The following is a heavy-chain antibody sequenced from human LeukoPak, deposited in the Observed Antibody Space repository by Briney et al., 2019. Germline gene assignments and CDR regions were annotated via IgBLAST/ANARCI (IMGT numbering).Heavy chain of an antibody. Sequence: SQTLSLTCTVSGGSISSGDYYWSWIRQPPGKGLEWIGYIYYSGSTYYNPPLKSRVTISVDTSKNQFSLKLSSVTAADTAVYYCARVLGYCSSTSCYTHLDYWGQGTLVTVSS. CDR1: GGSISSGDYY. CDR3: ARVLGYCSSTSCYTHLDY. CDR2: IYYSGST. J-gene: IGHJ4*02. D-gene: IGHD2-2*02. V-gene: IGHV4-30-4*08.